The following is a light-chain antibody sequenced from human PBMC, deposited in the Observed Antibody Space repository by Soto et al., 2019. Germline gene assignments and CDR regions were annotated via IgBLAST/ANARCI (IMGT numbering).Light chain of an antibody. J-gene: IGKJ4*01. CDR2: AAS. CDR3: QHLNTYPS. V-gene: IGKV1-9*01. CDR1: QGISSY. Sequence: DIQLTQSPSFLSASVGDRVTITCRASQGISSYLAWYQQKPGKAPKLLIFAASILQSGVPSRFSGSGSGTDFTLTISSLQPEDFATDYCQHLNTYPSFGGGTKVEIK.